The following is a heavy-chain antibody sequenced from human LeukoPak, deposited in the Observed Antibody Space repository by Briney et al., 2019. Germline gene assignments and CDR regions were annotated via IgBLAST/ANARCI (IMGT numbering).Heavy chain of an antibody. D-gene: IGHD5-18*01. Sequence: PGGSLRLSCAASGFTFSSYSMNWVRQAPGKGLEWVSSISSSSSYIFYADSVKGRFTISRDNAKNSLYLQMNSLRAEDTAVYYCARERYKGIPDAFDIWGQGTMVTVSS. CDR2: ISSSSSYI. CDR1: GFTFSSYS. CDR3: ARERYKGIPDAFDI. V-gene: IGHV3-21*01. J-gene: IGHJ3*02.